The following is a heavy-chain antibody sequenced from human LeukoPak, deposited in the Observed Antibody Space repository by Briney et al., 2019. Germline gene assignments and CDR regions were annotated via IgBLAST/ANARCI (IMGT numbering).Heavy chain of an antibody. D-gene: IGHD2-15*01. CDR1: GFTFSSFA. CDR3: ANREIF. J-gene: IGHJ4*02. V-gene: IGHV3-23*01. CDR2: ISGYGDTT. Sequence: GGSLRLSCSASGFTFSSFAMNWVRQAPGKGLEWVSIISGYGDTTYYTDSVKGRFTISRDNSKNTLYLQMNSLRAEDTAVYYCANREIFWGQGTLVTVSS.